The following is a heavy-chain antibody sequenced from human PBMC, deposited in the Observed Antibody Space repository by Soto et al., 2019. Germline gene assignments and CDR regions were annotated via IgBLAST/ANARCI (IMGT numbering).Heavy chain of an antibody. Sequence: SVKVSCKASGGTFSSYAISWVRQAPGQGLEWMGGIIPIFGTANYAQKFQGRVTITADKSTSTAYMELSSLRSEDTAVYYSATAGYYDILTGSDHAFDIWGQGTMVTVSS. CDR1: GGTFSSYA. D-gene: IGHD3-9*01. V-gene: IGHV1-69*06. J-gene: IGHJ3*02. CDR3: ATAGYYDILTGSDHAFDI. CDR2: IIPIFGTA.